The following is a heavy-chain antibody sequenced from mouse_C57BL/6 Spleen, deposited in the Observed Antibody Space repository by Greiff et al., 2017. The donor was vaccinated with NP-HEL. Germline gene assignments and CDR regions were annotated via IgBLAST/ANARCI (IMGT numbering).Heavy chain of an antibody. V-gene: IGHV8-8*01. D-gene: IGHD2-1*01. J-gene: IGHJ4*01. CDR3: ARIVIYYGNYGYAMDY. Sequence: QVTLKESGPGILQPSQTLSLTCSFSGFSLSTFGMGVGWIRQPSGKGLEWLAHIWWDDDKYYNPALKSRLTISKDTSKNQVFLKIANVDTADTATYYCARIVIYYGNYGYAMDYWGQGTSVTVSS. CDR1: GFSLSTFGMG. CDR2: IWWDDDK.